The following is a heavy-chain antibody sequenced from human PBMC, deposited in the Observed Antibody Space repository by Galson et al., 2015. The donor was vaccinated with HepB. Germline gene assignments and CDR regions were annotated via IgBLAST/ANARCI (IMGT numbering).Heavy chain of an antibody. CDR2: ISLNSGAT. CDR3: ARERSRNIDY. Sequence: SVKVSCKASGFTFTDYYMQWVRQAPGQGLEWMGLISLNSGATKYAQKFQGRVTMTRDTSISTGYMELSSLTSDDTAVYYCARERSRNIDYWGQGTLVTVSS. CDR1: GFTFTDYY. V-gene: IGHV1-2*06. D-gene: IGHD2/OR15-2a*01. J-gene: IGHJ4*02.